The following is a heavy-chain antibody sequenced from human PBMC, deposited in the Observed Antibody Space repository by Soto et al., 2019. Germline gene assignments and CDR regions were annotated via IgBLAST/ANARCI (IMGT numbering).Heavy chain of an antibody. CDR3: AVPAASVAGASGSYYYYGMDV. D-gene: IGHD6-19*01. Sequence: PSETLSLTCTVSGGSISSSSYYWGWIRQPPGKGLEWIGYIYYSGSPYYNPSLKSRVTISVDTSKNQFSLKLSPVTAADTAVYYCAVPAASVAGASGSYYYYGMDVWGQGTTVT. CDR1: GGSISSSSYY. J-gene: IGHJ6*02. CDR2: IYYSGSP. V-gene: IGHV4-39*01.